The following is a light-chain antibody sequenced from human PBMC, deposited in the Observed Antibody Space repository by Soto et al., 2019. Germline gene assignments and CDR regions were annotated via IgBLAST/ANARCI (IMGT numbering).Light chain of an antibody. Sequence: EIVLTQSPVTLSLSPGERATLSCRASQSINNYLAWYQQKPGQPPRLLIYDASNRATAIPVRFSGSGSGTDFTLTISSLEPEDASVYYCQYRSSWPPWATFGGGTKVEIK. CDR1: QSINNY. V-gene: IGKV3-11*01. CDR3: QYRSSWPPWAT. CDR2: DAS. J-gene: IGKJ4*01.